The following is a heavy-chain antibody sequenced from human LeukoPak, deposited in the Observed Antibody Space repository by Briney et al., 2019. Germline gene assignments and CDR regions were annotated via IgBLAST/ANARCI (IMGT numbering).Heavy chain of an antibody. D-gene: IGHD2-21*02. CDR1: GFTFTDRY. CDR2: IRNKVNSYIT. Sequence: PGGSLRLSCAASGFTFTDRYMDWVRQAPGKGLEWVGRIRNKVNSYITEYAASVTGRFTISRDDSKNSLYLQMNSLKTEDTAVYYCTRVAPVTGSRYFDYWGQGVLVTVSS. J-gene: IGHJ4*02. CDR3: TRVAPVTGSRYFDY. V-gene: IGHV3-72*01.